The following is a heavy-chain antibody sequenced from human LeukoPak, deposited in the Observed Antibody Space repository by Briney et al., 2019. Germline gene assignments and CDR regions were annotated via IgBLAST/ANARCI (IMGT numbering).Heavy chain of an antibody. Sequence: GWSLRLSCAASGFTFSSYWMSWVRQAPGKGLQWVANIKQDGTDKYYVDPVKGRFTISRDNAKNSLNLQMSSLRAEDTAVYYCAREGLWVGPDSGKTRHPYWEIWGQGTMVTVSS. CDR1: GFTFSSYW. D-gene: IGHD2-21*01. CDR3: AREGLWVGPDSGKTRHPYWEI. CDR2: IKQDGTDK. V-gene: IGHV3-7*04. J-gene: IGHJ3*02.